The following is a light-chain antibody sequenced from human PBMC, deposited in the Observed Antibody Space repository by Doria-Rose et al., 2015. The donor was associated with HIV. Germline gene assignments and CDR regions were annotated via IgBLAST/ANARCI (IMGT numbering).Light chain of an antibody. CDR1: QTVSTY. Sequence: ITQSPSSLSASIGDRVTITCRASQTVSTYLNWFQQEPGKAPKLLIYAASRLQSGVPSRFNGSGSGTDFTLTISGLQPGDLATYYCQQTYSSPQWTFGQGTKVEMK. J-gene: IGKJ1*01. CDR3: QQTYSSPQWT. V-gene: IGKV1-39*01. CDR2: AAS.